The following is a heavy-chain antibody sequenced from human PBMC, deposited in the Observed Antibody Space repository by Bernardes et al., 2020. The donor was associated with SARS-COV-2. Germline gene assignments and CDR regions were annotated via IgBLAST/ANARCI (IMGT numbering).Heavy chain of an antibody. Sequence: GSLRLSCAASGFTFSNYGMHWVRQAPGEGLEWVAVIWSDGSNKYADSVKGRFTISRDNSKNTLYLQMNSLRAEDTAMYYCGRPPRDGNYLSLGYWGQGTLVTVSS. D-gene: IGHD4-17*01. CDR1: GFTFSNYG. CDR2: IWSDGSNK. J-gene: IGHJ4*02. CDR3: GRPPRDGNYLSLGY. V-gene: IGHV3-33*01.